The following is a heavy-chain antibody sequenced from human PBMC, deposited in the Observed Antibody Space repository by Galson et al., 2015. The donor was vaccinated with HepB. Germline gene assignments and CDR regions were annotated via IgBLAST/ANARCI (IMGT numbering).Heavy chain of an antibody. CDR2: ISAYNGNT. CDR1: GYTFTSYG. V-gene: IGHV1-18*01. Sequence: SVKVSCKASGYTFTSYGISWVRQAPGQGLEWMGWISAYNGNTNYAQKLQGRVTMTTDTSTSTAYMELRSLRSDDTAVYYCARADDSSSNRDARYYYYGMDVWGQGTTVTVSS. J-gene: IGHJ6*02. D-gene: IGHD6-13*01. CDR3: ARADDSSSNRDARYYYYGMDV.